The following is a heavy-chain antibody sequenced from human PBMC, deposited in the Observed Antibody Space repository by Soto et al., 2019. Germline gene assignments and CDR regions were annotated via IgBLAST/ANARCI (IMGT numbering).Heavy chain of an antibody. J-gene: IGHJ6*02. D-gene: IGHD3-10*01. CDR3: ARDDWKFGELSRFNYYYYYYGMDV. Sequence: GGSLRLSCAASGFTFSSYSMNWFRQAPGKALEWVSSIISRSSYIYYADSVKGRFSLSRDNEKNTLYLKMNSLGAEDRAVYYCARDDWKFGELSRFNYYYYYYGMDVWGQGTTVTVSS. CDR1: GFTFSSYS. V-gene: IGHV3-21*01. CDR2: IISRSSYI.